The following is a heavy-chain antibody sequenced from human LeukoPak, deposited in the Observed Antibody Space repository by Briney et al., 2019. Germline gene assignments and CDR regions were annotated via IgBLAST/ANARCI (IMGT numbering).Heavy chain of an antibody. CDR1: GFTFTTSA. V-gene: IGHV3-23*01. CDR3: AKQRSEVPVADSND. CDR2: ISGSGDST. J-gene: IGHJ4*02. D-gene: IGHD2-2*01. Sequence: GGSLRLSCAASGFTFTTSAMSWVRQAPGKGLEWVSGISGSGDSTYYVDSVKGRFTISRDNSKSTLYLHMNSLRAEDTAIYYCAKQRSEVPVADSNDWGQGTLVTVSS.